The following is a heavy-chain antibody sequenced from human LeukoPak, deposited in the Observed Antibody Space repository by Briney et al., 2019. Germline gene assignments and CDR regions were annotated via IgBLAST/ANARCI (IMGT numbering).Heavy chain of an antibody. Sequence: ASVKVSCKASGYTFTSYYMHWVRQAPGQGLEWMGWINPNSGGTNYAQKFQGRVTMTRDTSISTAYMELSRLRSDDTAVYYCARDYDGAYGAPDYWGQGTLVTVSS. V-gene: IGHV1-2*02. CDR3: ARDYDGAYGAPDY. J-gene: IGHJ4*02. CDR1: GYTFTSYY. D-gene: IGHD3-22*01. CDR2: INPNSGGT.